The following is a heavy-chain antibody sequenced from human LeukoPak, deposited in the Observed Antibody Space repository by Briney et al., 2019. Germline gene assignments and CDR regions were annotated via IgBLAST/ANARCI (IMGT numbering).Heavy chain of an antibody. CDR2: IKQDGSEK. CDR1: GFSFNYYE. J-gene: IGHJ6*03. D-gene: IGHD2-15*01. Sequence: GGSLRLSCAASGFSFNYYEMNWVRQAPGKGLEWVANIKQDGSEKYYVDSVKGRFTISRDNAKNSLYLQMNSLRAEDTAVYYCARARGYYYYMDVWGKGTTVTVSS. CDR3: ARARGYYYYMDV. V-gene: IGHV3-7*01.